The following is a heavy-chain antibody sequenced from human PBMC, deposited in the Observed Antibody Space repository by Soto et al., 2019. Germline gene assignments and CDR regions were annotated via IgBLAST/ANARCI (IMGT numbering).Heavy chain of an antibody. J-gene: IGHJ5*01. D-gene: IGHD3-9*01. CDR3: AKDRDPDGIWTFDS. Sequence: EVQLLEHGGQLVQPGESLRLSCAASGFTFRTFTMNWVRQAPGKGLEWVSGIIGGDGDKFYSDSVKGRFTISRDNSKDMLFLDMSSLRVDDTAVYYCAKDRDPDGIWTFDSWGQGTLVTVSS. V-gene: IGHV3-23*01. CDR1: GFTFRTFT. CDR2: IIGGDGDK.